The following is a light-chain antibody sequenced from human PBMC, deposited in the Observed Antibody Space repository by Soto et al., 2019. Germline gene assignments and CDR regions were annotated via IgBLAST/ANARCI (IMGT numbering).Light chain of an antibody. V-gene: IGKV3-15*01. Sequence: EIVMTQSPSTLSVSPGERATLSCRASQSVSSNLAWYQQKPGQAPRLLIYGASTRATGIPARFTGSGSGTDFTLTISSLEPEDFAFYYCQQYGSSPLTFGGGTKVDIK. CDR1: QSVSSN. J-gene: IGKJ4*01. CDR3: QQYGSSPLT. CDR2: GAS.